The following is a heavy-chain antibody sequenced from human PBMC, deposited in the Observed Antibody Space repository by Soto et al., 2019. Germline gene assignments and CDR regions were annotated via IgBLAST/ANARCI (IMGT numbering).Heavy chain of an antibody. Sequence: QVQLVESGGGVVQPGRSLRLYCAASGFTFSSYGMHWVRQAPGKGLEWVAVIWYDGSNKYYADSVKGRFTISRDNSKNTLYLQMNSLRAEDTAVYYCARDGARAFDIWGQGTMVTVSS. CDR1: GFTFSSYG. CDR2: IWYDGSNK. CDR3: ARDGARAFDI. J-gene: IGHJ3*02. V-gene: IGHV3-33*01.